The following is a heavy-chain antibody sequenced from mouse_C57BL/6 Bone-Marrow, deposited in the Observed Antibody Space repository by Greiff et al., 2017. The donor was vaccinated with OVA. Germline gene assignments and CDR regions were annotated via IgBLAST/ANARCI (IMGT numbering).Heavy chain of an antibody. Sequence: QVQLKESGAELVRPGASVTLSCKASGYTFTDYEMHWVKQTPVHGLEWIGAIDPETGGTAYNQKFKGKAILTADKSSSTAYMELRSLTSEDSAVYYCTSSSTGTDWYFDVWGTGTTVTVSS. V-gene: IGHV1-15*01. D-gene: IGHD4-1*02. CDR2: IDPETGGT. J-gene: IGHJ1*03. CDR1: GYTFTDYE. CDR3: TSSSTGTDWYFDV.